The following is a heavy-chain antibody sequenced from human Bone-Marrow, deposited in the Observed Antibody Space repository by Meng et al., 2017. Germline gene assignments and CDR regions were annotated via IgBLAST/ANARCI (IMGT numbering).Heavy chain of an antibody. D-gene: IGHD5/OR15-5a*01. J-gene: IGHJ5*02. V-gene: IGHV3-33*01. Sequence: GESLKISCAASGFTFSSYGMHWVRQAPGKGLEWVAVRWYDGSNKYYADSVKGRFTISRDNSKNTLYLQMNSLRDEDTAVYYCARDDLSRFDPWGPGTLVTVSS. CDR1: GFTFSSYG. CDR3: ARDDLSRFDP. CDR2: RWYDGSNK.